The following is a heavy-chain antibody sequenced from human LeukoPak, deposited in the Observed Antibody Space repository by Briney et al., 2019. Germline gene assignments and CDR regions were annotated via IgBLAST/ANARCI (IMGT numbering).Heavy chain of an antibody. CDR3: ARDSDRYSSGRSFDY. Sequence: RGSLRLSCAASGFSFSSCWVSWVRQPPGKGLEWVANIKQDGSEKYYVDSVKGRFTISRDNAKNSLYLQMNSLRAEDTAVYYCARDSDRYSSGRSFDYWGQGTLVTVSS. D-gene: IGHD6-19*01. J-gene: IGHJ4*02. CDR1: GFSFSSCW. CDR2: IKQDGSEK. V-gene: IGHV3-7*05.